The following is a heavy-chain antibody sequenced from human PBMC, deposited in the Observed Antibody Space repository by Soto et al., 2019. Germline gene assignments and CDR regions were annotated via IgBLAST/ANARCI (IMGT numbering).Heavy chain of an antibody. V-gene: IGHV3-21*01. Sequence: EVQLVESGGGLVKPGGSLRLSCAASGFTFSSYSMNWVRQAPGKGLEWVSSISSSSSYIYYADSVKGRLTISRDNAKNSLYLQMNSLRAEDTAVYYCARIAVAGTDYWGQGTLVTVSS. CDR1: GFTFSSYS. J-gene: IGHJ4*02. D-gene: IGHD6-19*01. CDR2: ISSSSSYI. CDR3: ARIAVAGTDY.